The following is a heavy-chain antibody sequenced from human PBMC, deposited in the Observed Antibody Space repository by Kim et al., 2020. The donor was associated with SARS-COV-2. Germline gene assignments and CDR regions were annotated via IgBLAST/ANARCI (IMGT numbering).Heavy chain of an antibody. CDR2: MNPNSGNT. D-gene: IGHD3-9*01. J-gene: IGHJ4*02. V-gene: IGHV1-8*01. CDR3: ARGTYWDDILTGSYPR. Sequence: ASVKVSCKASGYTFTSYDINWVRQATGQGLEWMGWMNPNSGNTGYAQKFQGRVTMTRNTSISTAYMELSSLRSEDTAVYYCARGTYWDDILTGSYPRWGQGTLVTVSS. CDR1: GYTFTSYD.